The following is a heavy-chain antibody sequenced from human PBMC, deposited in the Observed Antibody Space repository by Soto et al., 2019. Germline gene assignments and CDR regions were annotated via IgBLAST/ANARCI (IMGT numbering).Heavy chain of an antibody. D-gene: IGHD6-13*01. CDR1: GGSITSGGFY. Sequence: QVQLQESGPGLVKPSQTLSLTCSVSGGSITSGGFYWSWIRRHPEKGLEWIAYIFHSGSTDFNPSLKGRIIISADTSKNQFSLKLTSVTAADTAVYYCVRGGIAGNWFDPWGQGTLVTVSS. CDR2: IFHSGST. V-gene: IGHV4-31*03. CDR3: VRGGIAGNWFDP. J-gene: IGHJ5*02.